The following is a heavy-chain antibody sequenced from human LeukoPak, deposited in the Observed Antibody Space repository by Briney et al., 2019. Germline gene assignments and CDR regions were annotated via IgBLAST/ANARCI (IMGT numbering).Heavy chain of an antibody. Sequence: GGSLRLSSAASGFTFSSYAMSWVRQAPGKGLEWVSGISAGGGSTYYADPVKGRFTISRDNSKNTLYLQMNSLRAEDTAVYYCAKRPNPLYSGSYLARVDYWGQGTLVTVSS. CDR2: ISAGGGST. V-gene: IGHV3-23*01. CDR3: AKRPNPLYSGSYLARVDY. CDR1: GFTFSSYA. D-gene: IGHD1-26*01. J-gene: IGHJ4*02.